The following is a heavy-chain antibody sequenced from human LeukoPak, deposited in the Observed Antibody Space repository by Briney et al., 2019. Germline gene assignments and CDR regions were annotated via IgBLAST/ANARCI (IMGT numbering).Heavy chain of an antibody. J-gene: IGHJ4*02. CDR3: ARIPVVVTASHVRTFDY. CDR2: IYYSGST. V-gene: IGHV4-59*08. CDR1: GGSISSYY. D-gene: IGHD2-21*02. Sequence: SETLSLTCTVSGGSISSYYWSWIRQPPGKGLEWIGYIYYSGSTNYNPSLKSRVTISVDTSKNQFSLNLNSVTAADTAVYYCARIPVVVTASHVRTFDYWGQGTLVTVSS.